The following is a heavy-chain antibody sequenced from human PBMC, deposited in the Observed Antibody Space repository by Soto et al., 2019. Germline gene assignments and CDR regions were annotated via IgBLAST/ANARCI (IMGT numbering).Heavy chain of an antibody. CDR2: ISGSGGST. CDR1: GFTFSSYA. D-gene: IGHD6-13*01. Sequence: EVQLLESGGGLVQPGGSLRLSCAASGFTFSSYAMSWVRQAPGKGLEWVSAISGSGGSTYYADSVKGRFTISRDNSKNTLYLQMNSLRAEDTAVYYCARDRLRYSSSSTFTYWGQGTLVTVSS. CDR3: ARDRLRYSSSSTFTY. J-gene: IGHJ4*02. V-gene: IGHV3-23*01.